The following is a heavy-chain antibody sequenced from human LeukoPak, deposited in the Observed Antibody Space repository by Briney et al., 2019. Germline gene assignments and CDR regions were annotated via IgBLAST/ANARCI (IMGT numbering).Heavy chain of an antibody. J-gene: IGHJ4*02. V-gene: IGHV3-23*01. CDR1: GFLSNTYA. D-gene: IGHD2-15*01. CDR2: IISGGDYT. CDR3: VTDLPAGNYSARGLSGL. Sequence: PGGSLRLSCVASGFLSNTYAMCCARQAPGKGLEWVSGIISGGDYTYYADSVTGRFTISRDNSRNTLYLQMSSLKVDDTAVYSCVTDLPAGNYSARGLSGLWGRGTLVTASS.